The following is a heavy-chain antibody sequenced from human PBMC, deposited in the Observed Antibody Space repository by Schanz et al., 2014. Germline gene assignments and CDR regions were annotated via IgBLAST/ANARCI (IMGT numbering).Heavy chain of an antibody. Sequence: EMQLLESGGGLAQPGGSLRLSCAASGFTLSNYAMSWVRQAPGKGLEWISYISGSSRTIYYADSVKGRFAISRDNSKNTLYLQRNSLRPEDTAVYYCARDGEAAAGCDYWGQGTLVTVSS. D-gene: IGHD6-13*01. J-gene: IGHJ4*02. V-gene: IGHV3-23*01. CDR3: ARDGEAAAGCDY. CDR2: ISGSSRTI. CDR1: GFTLSNYA.